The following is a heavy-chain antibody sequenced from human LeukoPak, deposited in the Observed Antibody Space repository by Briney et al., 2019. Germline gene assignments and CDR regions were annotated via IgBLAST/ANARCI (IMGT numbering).Heavy chain of an antibody. V-gene: IGHV3-48*03. Sequence: GGSLRLSCAASGFTFGSYEMNWVRQAPGKGLEWVSYISSSGSTIYYADSVKGRFTISRDNAKNSLYLQMNSLRAEDTAVYYCARDSSGYYDYWGQGTLVTVSS. CDR3: ARDSSGYYDY. CDR1: GFTFGSYE. D-gene: IGHD3-22*01. J-gene: IGHJ4*02. CDR2: ISSSGSTI.